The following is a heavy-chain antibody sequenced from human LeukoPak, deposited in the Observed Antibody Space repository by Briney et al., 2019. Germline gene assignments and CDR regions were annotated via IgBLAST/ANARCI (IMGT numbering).Heavy chain of an antibody. CDR1: GFTFSSHW. J-gene: IGHJ6*03. V-gene: IGHV3-30*01. CDR3: ARQASALQYYYNYMDV. Sequence: PGGSLRLSCAASGFTFSSHWVHWVRQAPGKGLEWVSFISSEGKDRNYVESVKGRFIISRDNSKNTMDLQMNSLRPEDTAVYYCARQASALQYYYNYMDVWGKGTTVIVSS. D-gene: IGHD6-19*01. CDR2: ISSEGKDR.